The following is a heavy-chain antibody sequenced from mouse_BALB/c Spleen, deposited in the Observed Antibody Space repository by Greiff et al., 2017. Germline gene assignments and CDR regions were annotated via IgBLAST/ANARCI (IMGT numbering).Heavy chain of an antibody. Sequence: VQLQQSVPELVKPGASVKISCKASGYSFTGYYMHWVKQSHVKSLEWIGRINPYNGATSYNQNFKDKASLTVDKSSSTAYMELHSLTSEDSAVYYCARKGYDFLYAMDYWGQGTSVTVSS. CDR1: GYSFTGYY. CDR2: INPYNGAT. V-gene: IGHV1-31*01. CDR3: ARKGYDFLYAMDY. D-gene: IGHD2-4*01. J-gene: IGHJ4*01.